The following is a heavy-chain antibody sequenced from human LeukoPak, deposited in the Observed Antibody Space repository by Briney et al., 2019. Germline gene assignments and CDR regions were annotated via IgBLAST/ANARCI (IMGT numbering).Heavy chain of an antibody. CDR2: MNPNSGNT. CDR1: GYTFTSYD. CDR3: ARAGYSSSWYFPFDY. V-gene: IGHV1-8*01. Sequence: ASVKVSCKASGYTFTSYDINWVRQATGQGLEWMGWMNPNSGNTGYAQKFQGRVTMARDTSISTAYMELSSLRSEDTAVYYCARAGYSSSWYFPFDYWGQGTLVTVSS. D-gene: IGHD6-13*01. J-gene: IGHJ4*02.